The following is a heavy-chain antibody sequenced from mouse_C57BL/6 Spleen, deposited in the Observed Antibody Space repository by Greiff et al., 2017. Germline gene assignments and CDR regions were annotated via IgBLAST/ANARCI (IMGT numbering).Heavy chain of an antibody. CDR1: GYTFTSYW. CDR3: ARGYSNYLYYFDY. CDR2: IDPSDSYT. Sequence: VQLQQSGAELVMPGASVKLSCKASGYTFTSYWMHWVKQRPGQGLEWIGEIDPSDSYTNYNQKFKGKSTLTVDKSSSTAYMQLSSLTSEDSAVYYCARGYSNYLYYFDYWGQGTTLTVSS. D-gene: IGHD2-5*01. V-gene: IGHV1-69*01. J-gene: IGHJ2*01.